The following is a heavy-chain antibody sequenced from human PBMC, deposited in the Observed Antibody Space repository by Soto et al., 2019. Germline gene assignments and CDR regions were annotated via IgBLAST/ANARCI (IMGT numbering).Heavy chain of an antibody. J-gene: IGHJ1*01. CDR2: IYYSGST. V-gene: IGHV4-59*01. Sequence: PSETLSLTCTVSGGSISSYYWSWLRQPPGKGLEWIGYIYYSGSTNYNPSLKSRVTISVDTSKNQFSLKLSSVTAADTAVYYCASTKYYYDSSGPPEYFQHWGQGTLVTVSS. CDR1: GGSISSYY. D-gene: IGHD3-22*01. CDR3: ASTKYYYDSSGPPEYFQH.